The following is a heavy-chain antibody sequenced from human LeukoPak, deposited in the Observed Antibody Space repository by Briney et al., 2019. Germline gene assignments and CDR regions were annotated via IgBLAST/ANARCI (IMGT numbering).Heavy chain of an antibody. J-gene: IGHJ5*02. V-gene: IGHV3-23*01. D-gene: IGHD3-10*01. Sequence: GESLRLSCAASGFTFSSYAMSWVRQAPGKGLEWVSVILGSGDSTYYADSVKGRFTISRDNSKNTVYLQMNSLRVEDSAVYYCAKGFGSGSYRSWFDPWGQGTLVTVSS. CDR1: GFTFSSYA. CDR3: AKGFGSGSYRSWFDP. CDR2: ILGSGDST.